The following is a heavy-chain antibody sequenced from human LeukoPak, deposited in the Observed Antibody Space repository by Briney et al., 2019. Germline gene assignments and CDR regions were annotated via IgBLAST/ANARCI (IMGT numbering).Heavy chain of an antibody. Sequence: GGSLRVSCAASGFTFSSYAMSWVRQAPGKGLEWVSLISDSGSSTYYADSVKGRFTISRDNSKNTVYLQMNSLRAEDTAVYYCAKGVSGYGSGSLFDYWGQGTLVTVSS. J-gene: IGHJ4*02. D-gene: IGHD3-10*01. CDR3: AKGVSGYGSGSLFDY. V-gene: IGHV3-23*01. CDR2: ISDSGSST. CDR1: GFTFSSYA.